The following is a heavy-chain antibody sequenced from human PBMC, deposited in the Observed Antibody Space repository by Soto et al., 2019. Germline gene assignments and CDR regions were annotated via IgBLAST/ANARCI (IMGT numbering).Heavy chain of an antibody. CDR1: GYTFTSYY. Sequence: ASVNGSCKASGYTFTSYYMHWVRQAPGQGLDWMGIINPSGGSTSYAQKFQGRVTMTRDTSTSTVYMELSSLRSEDTAVYYCARSIAAAGWALYYYYGMDVWGQGTTVTGSS. V-gene: IGHV1-46*01. CDR2: INPSGGST. CDR3: ARSIAAAGWALYYYYGMDV. J-gene: IGHJ6*02. D-gene: IGHD6-13*01.